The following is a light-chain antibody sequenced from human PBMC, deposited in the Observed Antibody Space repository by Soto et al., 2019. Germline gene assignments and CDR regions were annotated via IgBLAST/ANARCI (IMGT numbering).Light chain of an antibody. J-gene: IGKJ5*01. Sequence: EIVLTQSPGTLSLSPGERATLSCTASQSVTSNYLAWYQQKPGQAPRLLIYGASSRATGIPDRFSGSGSATDFTLTISRLEPEDFAVYYCQQYGSSPPITFGQGTRLDIK. CDR2: GAS. CDR1: QSVTSNY. V-gene: IGKV3-20*01. CDR3: QQYGSSPPIT.